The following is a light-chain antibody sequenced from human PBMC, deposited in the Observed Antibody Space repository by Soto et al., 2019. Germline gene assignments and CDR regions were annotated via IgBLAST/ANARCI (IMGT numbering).Light chain of an antibody. CDR1: QNILKY. CDR2: AAS. V-gene: IGKV1-39*01. Sequence: DIQMTQSPSSVSASLGDRVTITCRASQNILKYLNWYQQKPVQAPHLLISAASNLQSGVPSRFSGSGSGTDFTLTISSLQPEDFATYYCQSYNTARPTFGQGTRLEIK. J-gene: IGKJ5*01. CDR3: QSYNTARPT.